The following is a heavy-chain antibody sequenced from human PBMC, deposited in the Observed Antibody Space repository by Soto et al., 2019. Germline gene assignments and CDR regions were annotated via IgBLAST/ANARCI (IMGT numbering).Heavy chain of an antibody. D-gene: IGHD2-15*01. Sequence: GGSLRLSCAASGFDCDDYAMHWVRQIPGKGLEWVSGISWESGSIGYADSVKGRFSISRDNAKNSLYLQMNSLRAEDTAFYSCKKDHAEDFAPVLNYFNYWGQRTLVTVSS. CDR3: KKDHAEDFAPVLNYFNY. J-gene: IGHJ4*02. CDR2: ISWESGSI. CDR1: GFDCDDYA. V-gene: IGHV3-9*01.